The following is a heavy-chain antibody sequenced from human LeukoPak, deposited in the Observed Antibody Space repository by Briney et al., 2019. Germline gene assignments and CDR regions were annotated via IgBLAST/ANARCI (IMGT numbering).Heavy chain of an antibody. J-gene: IGHJ4*02. CDR2: ISTSSSTI. CDR1: GLTFSNYG. V-gene: IGHV3-48*01. D-gene: IGHD6-19*01. CDR3: ARAVAGGEGDY. Sequence: GGSLRLSCVASGLTFSNYGISWVRQAPGKGLEWVSYISTSSSTIYYADSVKGRFTISRDNAKNSLYLQMNSLRVEDTAVYYCARAVAGGEGDYWGQGTLVTVSS.